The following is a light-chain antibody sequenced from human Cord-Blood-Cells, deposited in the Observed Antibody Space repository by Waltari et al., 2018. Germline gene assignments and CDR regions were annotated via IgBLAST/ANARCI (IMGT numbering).Light chain of an antibody. CDR1: SSDVGGYNY. V-gene: IGLV2-14*01. Sequence: QSALTQPASVSGSPGQSITISCTGHSSDVGGYNYASWYQQHPGKAPKLMIYDVSNRPSGVSNRFSGSKSGNTASLTISGLQAEDEADYYCSSYTSSSTLVFGGGTKLTVL. CDR3: SSYTSSSTLV. J-gene: IGLJ2*01. CDR2: DVS.